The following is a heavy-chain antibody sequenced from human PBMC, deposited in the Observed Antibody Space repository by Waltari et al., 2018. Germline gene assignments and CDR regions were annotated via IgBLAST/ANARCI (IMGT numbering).Heavy chain of an antibody. CDR2: IMTDGREE. D-gene: IGHD3-22*01. J-gene: IGHJ3*02. V-gene: IGHV3-7*01. CDR1: GFTFGNYW. CDR3: VRDQWFAFDI. Sequence: EVQLVESGGGLVQPGGSLRLSCAASGFTFGNYWMSWVRQAPGKGLEWVANIMTDGREEYYVDSVRGRFTISRDNAKNSLYLQMNSLRPEDTAVYYCVRDQWFAFDIWGQGTMVTVSS.